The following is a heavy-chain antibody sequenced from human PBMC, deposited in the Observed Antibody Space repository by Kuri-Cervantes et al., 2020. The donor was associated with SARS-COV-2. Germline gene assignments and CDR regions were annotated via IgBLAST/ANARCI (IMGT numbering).Heavy chain of an antibody. V-gene: IGHV3-74*01. CDR1: GFTFSSYS. D-gene: IGHD6-19*01. Sequence: GESLKISCAASGFTFSSYSMNWVRQAPGKGLVWVSRINSDGSSTSYADSVKGRFTISRDSAKNTLYLQMNSLRAEDTAVYYCAKDLVSSGSGDYFDYWGQGTLVTVSS. CDR3: AKDLVSSGSGDYFDY. J-gene: IGHJ4*02. CDR2: INSDGSST.